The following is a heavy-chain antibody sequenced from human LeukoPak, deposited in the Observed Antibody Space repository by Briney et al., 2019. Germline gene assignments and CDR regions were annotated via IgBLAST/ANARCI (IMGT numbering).Heavy chain of an antibody. V-gene: IGHV3-9*01. Sequence: GGSLRLSCAASGFTFEDYAMHWVRQPPGKGLEWVSGISWNSGSIGYADSVKGRFTISRDNAKNSLYLQMNSLRAEDTAVYYCARNYGYYFDYWGQGTLVTVSS. D-gene: IGHD4-17*01. CDR1: GFTFEDYA. CDR3: ARNYGYYFDY. J-gene: IGHJ4*02. CDR2: ISWNSGSI.